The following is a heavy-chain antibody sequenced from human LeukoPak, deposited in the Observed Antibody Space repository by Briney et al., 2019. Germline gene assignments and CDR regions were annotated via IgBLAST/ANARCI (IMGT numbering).Heavy chain of an antibody. D-gene: IGHD3-10*01. CDR1: GFTFSSYW. Sequence: PGGSLRPSCAASGFTFSSYWMSWVRQAPGKGLEWVANIKQDGSEKYYVDPVKGRFTISRDNAKNSLYLQMNSLRAEGTAVYYCARDHYYGSGSYYYREYYYYGMDVWGQGTTVTVSS. J-gene: IGHJ6*02. CDR2: IKQDGSEK. CDR3: ARDHYYGSGSYYYREYYYYGMDV. V-gene: IGHV3-7*01.